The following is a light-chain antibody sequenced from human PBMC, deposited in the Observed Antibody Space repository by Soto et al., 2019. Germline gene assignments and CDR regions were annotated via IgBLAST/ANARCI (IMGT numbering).Light chain of an antibody. CDR1: SSDIGDYNY. CDR2: EVT. V-gene: IGLV2-14*01. CDR3: SSYTSDNTLI. Sequence: QSALTQPASVSGSPGQSITISCTGASSDIGDYNYVSWYRQRPGKAPQLVIYEVTNRPSGISSRFSGSKSGSTASLTISGLQAADEADYYCSSYTSDNTLIFGGGTKLT. J-gene: IGLJ2*01.